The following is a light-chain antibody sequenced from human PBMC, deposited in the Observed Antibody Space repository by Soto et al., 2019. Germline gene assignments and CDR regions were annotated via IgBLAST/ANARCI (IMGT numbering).Light chain of an antibody. CDR2: GAS. Sequence: EIVLTQSPGTLSLSPVERATLSCRASQSVTSSYLAWYQQKPGQAPRLLIYGASSRATGIPDRFSGSGSGTDFTLTISRLEPEDFAVYYCHQYGTSPRTFGPGTKVEIK. V-gene: IGKV3-20*01. J-gene: IGKJ1*01. CDR3: HQYGTSPRT. CDR1: QSVTSSY.